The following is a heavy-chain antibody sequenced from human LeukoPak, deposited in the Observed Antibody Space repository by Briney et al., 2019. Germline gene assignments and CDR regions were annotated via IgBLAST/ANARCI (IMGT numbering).Heavy chain of an antibody. D-gene: IGHD3-22*01. Sequence: GGSLRLSCAASGFTFSSYGMHWVRQAPGKGLEWVAVISYDGSNKYYADSVKGRFTISRDNAKNSLYLQMNSLRAEDTAVYYCARAHYYDSSGYYTFWYFDYWGQGTLVTVSS. CDR1: GFTFSSYG. CDR2: ISYDGSNK. V-gene: IGHV3-30*03. CDR3: ARAHYYDSSGYYTFWYFDY. J-gene: IGHJ4*02.